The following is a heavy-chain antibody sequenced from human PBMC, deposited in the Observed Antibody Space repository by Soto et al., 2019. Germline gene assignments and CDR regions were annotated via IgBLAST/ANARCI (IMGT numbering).Heavy chain of an antibody. Sequence: EVQLVESGGGLVKPGGSLRLSCAASGFIFSQYSMNWVRQAPGKGLEWVSSISSTGALMYYADSVKGRFTISRDDAANSLYLQMNSLRVEDTAVYYCARDSLARGIPVAGRIDYWGQGALVTVSS. V-gene: IGHV3-21*02. CDR3: ARDSLARGIPVAGRIDY. J-gene: IGHJ4*02. CDR1: GFIFSQYS. D-gene: IGHD6-19*01. CDR2: ISSTGALM.